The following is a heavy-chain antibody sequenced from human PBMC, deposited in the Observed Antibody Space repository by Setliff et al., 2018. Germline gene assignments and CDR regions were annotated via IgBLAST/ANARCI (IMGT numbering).Heavy chain of an antibody. V-gene: IGHV4-38-2*02. Sequence: SETLSLTCAVSGFSISSGYYWGWIRQPPGKGLEWIVNIHHSGKAYYNPSLKSRVTIPLDSSKNQFSLRLSSVTAADAAVYFCARESATIGEFPLYYFDKWGQGIPVTVS. CDR2: IHHSGKA. CDR3: ARESATIGEFPLYYFDK. D-gene: IGHD3-10*01. J-gene: IGHJ4*02. CDR1: GFSISSGYY.